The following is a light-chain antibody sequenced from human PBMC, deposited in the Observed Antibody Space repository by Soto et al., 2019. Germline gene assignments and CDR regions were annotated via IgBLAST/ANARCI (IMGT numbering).Light chain of an antibody. V-gene: IGKV3-20*01. J-gene: IGKJ1*01. CDR3: QQYGNSLPT. CDR2: DAS. CDR1: QSVRDNY. Sequence: EIVLTQSPGTLSLSPGERATLSCRASQSVRDNYLAWYQQKPGQAPRLLIHDASIRATGIPDRFSGSGSGTDFTLTISRLEPEDFAVYSCQQYGNSLPTLGRGTKVDIK.